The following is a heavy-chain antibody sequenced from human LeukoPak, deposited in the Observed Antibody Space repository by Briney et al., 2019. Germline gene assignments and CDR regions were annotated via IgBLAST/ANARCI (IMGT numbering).Heavy chain of an antibody. J-gene: IGHJ6*02. CDR3: TVQGTAGVVVVAATPIYYYYGMDV. CDR2: IKSKTDGGTS. D-gene: IGHD2-15*01. V-gene: IGHV3-15*01. CDR1: GFTFSNAW. Sequence: GGSLRLSCAASGFTFSNAWMSWVRQAPGKGLEWVARIKSKTDGGTSAYAAPVKGRFTISRDDSKNTLYLQMNSLKTEDTAVYYCTVQGTAGVVVVAATPIYYYYGMDVWGQGTTVTVSS.